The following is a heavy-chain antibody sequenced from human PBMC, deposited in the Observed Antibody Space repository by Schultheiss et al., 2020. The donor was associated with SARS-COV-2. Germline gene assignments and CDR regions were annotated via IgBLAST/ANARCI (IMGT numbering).Heavy chain of an antibody. V-gene: IGHV3-21*01. J-gene: IGHJ3*02. CDR1: GFTFSSYS. Sequence: GESLKISCAASGFTFSSYSMNWVRQAPGKGLEWVSSISSSSSYIYYADSVKGRFTISRDNAKNSLYLQMNSLRAEDTAVYYCARVGGNAFDIWGQGTMVTVSS. CDR2: ISSSSSYI. CDR3: ARVGGNAFDI.